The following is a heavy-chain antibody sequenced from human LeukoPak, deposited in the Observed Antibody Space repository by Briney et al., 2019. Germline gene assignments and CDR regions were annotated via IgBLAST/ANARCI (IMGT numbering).Heavy chain of an antibody. V-gene: IGHV4-39*07. CDR1: GGSISSSSYY. CDR2: IYYSGST. CDR3: ARDGNWNDGTLDY. Sequence: PSETLSLTCTVSGGSISSSSYYWGWIRQPPGKGLEWIGSIYYSGSTYYNPSLKSRVTISVDTSKNQFSLKLSSVTAADTAVYYGARDGNWNDGTLDYWGQGTLVTVSS. D-gene: IGHD1-20*01. J-gene: IGHJ4*02.